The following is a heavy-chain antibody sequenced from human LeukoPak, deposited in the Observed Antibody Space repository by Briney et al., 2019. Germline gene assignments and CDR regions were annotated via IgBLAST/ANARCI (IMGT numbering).Heavy chain of an antibody. Sequence: SETLSFTCTVSGVSISSYYWSWIRQPPGKGLEWIGYIYYSGSTNYNPSLKSRVTISVDTSKNQFSLKLSSVTAADTAVYYCARNGTSGTAMVNYYYYYMDVWGKGTTVTVSS. V-gene: IGHV4-59*08. D-gene: IGHD5-18*01. CDR1: GVSISSYY. J-gene: IGHJ6*03. CDR2: IYYSGST. CDR3: ARNGTSGTAMVNYYYYYMDV.